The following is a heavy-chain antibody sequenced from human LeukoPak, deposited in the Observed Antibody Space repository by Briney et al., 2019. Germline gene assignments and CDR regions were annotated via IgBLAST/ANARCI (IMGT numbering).Heavy chain of an antibody. CDR3: ARVKVQYYYDSSGPYYFDY. J-gene: IGHJ4*02. D-gene: IGHD3-22*01. CDR2: ISSSSSTI. CDR1: GFTFSSYS. V-gene: IGHV3-48*04. Sequence: GGSLRLSCAASGFTFSSYSMNWVRQAPGKGLEWVSYISSSSSTIYYADSVKGRFTISRDNAKNSLYLQMNSLKAEDTAVYYCARVKVQYYYDSSGPYYFDYWGQGTLVTVSS.